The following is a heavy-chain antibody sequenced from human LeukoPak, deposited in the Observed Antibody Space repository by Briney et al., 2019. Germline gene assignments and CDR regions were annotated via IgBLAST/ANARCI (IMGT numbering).Heavy chain of an antibody. CDR3: ARGRSGPLGDY. D-gene: IGHD3-3*01. Sequence: GGSLRLSCAASGFTFSSYWMSWLRQAPGKGLKWVANIKQDGSEKYYVDSVKGRFTISRDNAKNSLYLQMNSLRAEDTAVYYCARGRSGPLGDYWGQGTLVTVSS. CDR2: IKQDGSEK. CDR1: GFTFSSYW. J-gene: IGHJ4*02. V-gene: IGHV3-7*01.